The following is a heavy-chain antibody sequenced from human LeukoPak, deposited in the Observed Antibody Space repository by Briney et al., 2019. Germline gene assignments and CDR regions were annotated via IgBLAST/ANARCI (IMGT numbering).Heavy chain of an antibody. D-gene: IGHD3-10*01. CDR2: ISYDGNNK. V-gene: IGHV3-30*04. J-gene: IGHJ3*01. Sequence: GRSLRLSCAASGFTFSSYAMHWVRQAPGKGLEWVAVISYDGNNKYYADSVKGRFTISRDNSKNTLYLQMNSLRAEDTAVYYCAGEEYAFDVWGQGTMVTVSS. CDR1: GFTFSSYA. CDR3: AGEEYAFDV.